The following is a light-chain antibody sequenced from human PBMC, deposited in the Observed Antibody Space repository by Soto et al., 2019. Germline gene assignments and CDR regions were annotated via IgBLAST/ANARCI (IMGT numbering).Light chain of an antibody. V-gene: IGLV5-45*03. J-gene: IGLJ2*01. CDR1: SGINGGTYR. CDR3: MIWHNSAVV. Sequence: QLVLTQPSSLSASPGASASLTCTLRSGINGGTYRIYWYQQKPGSPPQYLLRYKSDSDKQQGSGVPSRFSGSKDASANAGILLISGLQSEDEADYYCMIWHNSAVVFGGGTKLTVL. CDR2: YKSDSDK.